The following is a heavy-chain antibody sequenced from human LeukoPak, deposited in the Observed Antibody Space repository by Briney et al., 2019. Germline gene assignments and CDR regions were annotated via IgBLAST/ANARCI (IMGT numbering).Heavy chain of an antibody. J-gene: IGHJ4*02. D-gene: IGHD4/OR15-4a*01. V-gene: IGHV4-34*01. CDR1: GGSFSGYY. Sequence: TETLSLTCAVYGGSFSGYYWSWIRQPPGKGLEWIGEINHSGSTNYNPSLKSRVTISVDTSKNQFSLKLSSVTPADTAVYYCARGNGYGANYWGQGTLVTVSS. CDR2: INHSGST. CDR3: ARGNGYGANY.